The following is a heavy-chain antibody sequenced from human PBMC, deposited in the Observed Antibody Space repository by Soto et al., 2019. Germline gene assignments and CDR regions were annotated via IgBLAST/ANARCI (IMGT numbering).Heavy chain of an antibody. CDR1: GDTFTFYS. V-gene: IGHV1-69*02. J-gene: IGHJ4*02. D-gene: IGHD3-10*01. CDR3: ASSYGSGYRAFDY. Sequence: QVQLVQSGAEVKKPGSSVRVSCKASGDTFTFYSINWVRQAPGLGLEWMGRINPILSMSNYAQRFQGRVTMTADKSTSTAYMELSSLRSEDMAMYYCASSYGSGYRAFDYWGQGALVTLSS. CDR2: INPILSMS.